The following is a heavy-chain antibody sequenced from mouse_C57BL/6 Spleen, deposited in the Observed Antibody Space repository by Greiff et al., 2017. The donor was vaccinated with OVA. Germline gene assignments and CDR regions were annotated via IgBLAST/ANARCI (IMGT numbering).Heavy chain of an antibody. CDR1: GYTFTSYG. CDR2: IYPRSGNT. D-gene: IGHD2-1*01. Sequence: QVQLQQSGAELARPGASVKLSCKASGYTFTSYGISWVKQRTGQGLEWIGEIYPRSGNTYYNEKFKGKATLTADKSSSTAYMELRSLTSEDSAVYVGARDGYGNYVGYYDYWGQGTTLTVSS. V-gene: IGHV1-81*01. J-gene: IGHJ2*01. CDR3: ARDGYGNYVGYYDY.